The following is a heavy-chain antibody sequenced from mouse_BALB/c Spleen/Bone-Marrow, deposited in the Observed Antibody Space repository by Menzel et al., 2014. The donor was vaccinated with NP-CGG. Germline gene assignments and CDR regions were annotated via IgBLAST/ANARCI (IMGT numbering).Heavy chain of an antibody. CDR3: ARPDGSPYAMDY. V-gene: IGHV4-1*02. J-gene: IGHJ4*01. CDR2: INPDSSTI. D-gene: IGHD2-3*01. Sequence: DVHLVESGGGLVQPGGSLKLSCAASGFDFSRYWMSWVRQAPRKGLKWIGEINPDSSTINYTPSLKDKFIISRDNAKNTLYLQMSKVRSEDTALYYCARPDGSPYAMDYWGQGTSVTVSS. CDR1: GFDFSRYW.